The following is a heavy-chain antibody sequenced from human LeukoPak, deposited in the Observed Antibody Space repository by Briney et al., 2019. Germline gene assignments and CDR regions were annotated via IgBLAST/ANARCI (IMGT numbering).Heavy chain of an antibody. CDR2: ICGSGGKP. Sequence: GGSLRLSCAASGFTFRSYAMSWVRQAPGKGLEWVSIICGSGGKPYYAHSVKGRFTISRASSKNTLYLQMNSLRAEDTAVYYCAKTTSSCYYYMDVCGKGTTVTVSS. V-gene: IGHV3-23*01. J-gene: IGHJ6*03. CDR1: GFTFRSYA. CDR3: AKTTSSCYYYMDV. D-gene: IGHD2/OR15-2a*01.